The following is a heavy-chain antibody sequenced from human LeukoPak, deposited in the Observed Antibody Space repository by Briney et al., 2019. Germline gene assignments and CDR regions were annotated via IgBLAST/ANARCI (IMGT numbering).Heavy chain of an antibody. CDR1: GFTFSDYY. Sequence: GGSLRLSCAASGFTFSDYYMSWIRQAPGKGLEWVSYISSSGSTIYYADSVKGRFTISRDNAKNSLYLQMNSLRAEDTAVYYCARGGRDYDFWSGYSYYFDYWGQGTLVTVSS. CDR3: ARGGRDYDFWSGYSYYFDY. CDR2: ISSSGSTI. D-gene: IGHD3-3*01. J-gene: IGHJ4*02. V-gene: IGHV3-11*01.